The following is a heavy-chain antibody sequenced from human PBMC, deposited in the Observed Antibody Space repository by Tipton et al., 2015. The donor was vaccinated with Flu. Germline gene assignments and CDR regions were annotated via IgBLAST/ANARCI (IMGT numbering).Heavy chain of an antibody. CDR3: ARGDCSSTSCLDY. Sequence: TLSLTCTVSGDSISSYYWSWIRQPPGKGLEWIGYIYFTGSTNYNPSLKSRVTISVDMSKNQFSLKLSSVTAADTAVYYCARGDCSSTSCLDYWGQGTLVTVSS. CDR1: GDSISSYY. V-gene: IGHV4-59*01. J-gene: IGHJ4*02. CDR2: IYFTGST. D-gene: IGHD2-2*01.